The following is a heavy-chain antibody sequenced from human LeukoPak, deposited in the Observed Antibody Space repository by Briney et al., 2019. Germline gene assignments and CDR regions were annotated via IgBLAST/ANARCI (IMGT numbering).Heavy chain of an antibody. CDR3: ARGADYYDSSGYYFFDY. CDR1: GFTFSSYG. J-gene: IGHJ4*02. Sequence: GRSLSLSCAASGFTFSSYGMHWVRQAPGKGLEWVAFISYDGSRTFYADSVKGRFTISRDNSKNSLYLQMNSLRAEDTAVYYCARGADYYDSSGYYFFDYWGQGTLVTVSS. D-gene: IGHD3-22*01. CDR2: ISYDGSRT. V-gene: IGHV3-30*03.